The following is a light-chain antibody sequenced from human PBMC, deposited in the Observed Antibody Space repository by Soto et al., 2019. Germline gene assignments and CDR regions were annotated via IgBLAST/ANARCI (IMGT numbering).Light chain of an antibody. CDR2: KAS. J-gene: IGKJ1*01. CDR1: QSISSW. V-gene: IGKV1-5*03. Sequence: DIQMTQSPSTLSASVGDRVTITCRASQSISSWLAWYQQKPGQAPKVLIYKASSLESGVPSRFSGSGSGTEFTLTISSLQPDDFATYYCQHYNSYPWPFGQGTKVEIK. CDR3: QHYNSYPWP.